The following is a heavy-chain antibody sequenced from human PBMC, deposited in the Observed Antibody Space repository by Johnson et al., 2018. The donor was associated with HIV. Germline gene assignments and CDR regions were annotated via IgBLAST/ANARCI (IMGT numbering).Heavy chain of an antibody. CDR1: GFTVSNNY. CDR3: ANLGDYGGNNGFDI. CDR2: IYSGGTT. Sequence: VQLVESGGGLVQPGGSLRLACAASGFTVSNNYMSWVRQAPGKGLEWVSIIYSGGTTNYADSVKGRFTISRDTSQNTMYLQMNSLRTEDTAVYYCANLGDYGGNNGFDIWGQGTMVTVSS. D-gene: IGHD4-23*01. J-gene: IGHJ3*02. V-gene: IGHV3-66*02.